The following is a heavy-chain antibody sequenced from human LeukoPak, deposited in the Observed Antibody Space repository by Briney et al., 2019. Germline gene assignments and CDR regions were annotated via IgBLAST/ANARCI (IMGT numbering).Heavy chain of an antibody. Sequence: ASVKVSCKASGYSFTAYYMHWVRQAPGQGLEWMGWINPNSGGTNYAQKFQGRVTMTRDTSISTVYMELSRLRSDDTAVYYCARLNYYDSHPRIDYWGQGTPVTVSS. CDR3: ARLNYYDSHPRIDY. D-gene: IGHD3-10*01. V-gene: IGHV1-2*02. CDR2: INPNSGGT. J-gene: IGHJ4*02. CDR1: GYSFTAYY.